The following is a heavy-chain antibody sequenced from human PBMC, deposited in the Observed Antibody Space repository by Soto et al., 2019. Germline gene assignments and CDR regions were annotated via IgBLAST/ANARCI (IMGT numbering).Heavy chain of an antibody. V-gene: IGHV1-18*01. J-gene: IGHJ4*02. CDR3: ARDVVLGYSFGYGY. CDR1: GYTFTSYG. CDR2: ISTNNGDT. D-gene: IGHD5-18*01. Sequence: QVQLVQSGAEVKKPGASVKVSCKASGYTFTSYGISWVRQAPGQGLEWMGWISTNNGDTNYLQKLQDRVTMTTDTSASTAYMLLRSLRSYDTAVFYCARDVVLGYSFGYGYWGQGTLVSVSS.